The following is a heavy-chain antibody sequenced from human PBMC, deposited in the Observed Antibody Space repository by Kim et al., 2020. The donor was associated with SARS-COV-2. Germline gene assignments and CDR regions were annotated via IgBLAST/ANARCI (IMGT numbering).Heavy chain of an antibody. J-gene: IGHJ6*03. CDR2: ISGSGGST. V-gene: IGHV3-23*01. CDR3: AKGKGSSWYGYYYYMDV. CDR1: GFTFSSYA. Sequence: GGSLRLSCAASGFTFSSYAMSWVRQAPGKGLEWVSAISGSGGSTYYADSVKGRFTISRDNSKNTLYLQMNSLRAEDTAVYYCAKGKGSSWYGYYYYMDVWGKGTTVTVSS. D-gene: IGHD6-13*01.